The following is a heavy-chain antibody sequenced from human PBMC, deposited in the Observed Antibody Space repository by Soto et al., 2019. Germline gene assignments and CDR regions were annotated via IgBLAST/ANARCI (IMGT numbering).Heavy chain of an antibody. V-gene: IGHV4-38-2*02. Sequence: SETLSLTCVVSGYSISGGFYWGWIRQPPGKGLEWIGSVYHSGSTFYNPSLKSRVTISVDRSKSQFSLKLSSVTAADTAVYYCAREISKGNWFDPWGQGTLVTVSS. CDR3: AREISKGNWFDP. J-gene: IGHJ5*02. CDR1: GYSISGGFY. CDR2: VYHSGST.